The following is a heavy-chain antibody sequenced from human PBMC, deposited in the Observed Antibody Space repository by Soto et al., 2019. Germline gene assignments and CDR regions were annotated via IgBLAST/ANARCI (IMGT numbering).Heavy chain of an antibody. V-gene: IGHV3-33*01. CDR2: IWYDGSNK. CDR3: ARDFSISTSCMQPVCYYYYGMDV. D-gene: IGHD2-2*01. CDR1: GFTFSSYG. Sequence: QVPLVESGGGVVQPGRSLRLSCAASGFTFSSYGMHWVRQAPGKGLEWVAVIWYDGSNKYYADSVKGRFTISRDNSKNTLYLQMNSLRAEDTAVYYCARDFSISTSCMQPVCYYYYGMDVWGQGTTVTVSS. J-gene: IGHJ6*02.